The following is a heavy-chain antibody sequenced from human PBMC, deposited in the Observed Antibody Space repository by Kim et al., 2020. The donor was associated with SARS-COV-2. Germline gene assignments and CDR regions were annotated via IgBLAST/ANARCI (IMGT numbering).Heavy chain of an antibody. D-gene: IGHD2-15*01. J-gene: IGHJ4*02. Sequence: RFTISRDKSKNTLYMKMNSLRAEDTAVYYCAKESGFCSGGSCYSPRYFDYWGQGTLVTVSS. V-gene: IGHV3-23*01. CDR3: AKESGFCSGGSCYSPRYFDY.